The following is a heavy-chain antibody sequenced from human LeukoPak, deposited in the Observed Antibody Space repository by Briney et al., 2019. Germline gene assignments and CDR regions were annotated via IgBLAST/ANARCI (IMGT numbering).Heavy chain of an antibody. CDR1: GFTFSSYA. V-gene: IGHV3-23*01. D-gene: IGHD1-26*01. CDR2: ISGSGGST. J-gene: IGHJ4*02. CDR3: ATISGSFEYLDY. Sequence: GGSLRLSCAASGFTFSSYAMSWVRQAPGKGLEWVSAISGSGGSTYYADSVKGRFTISRDNSKNTLYLQMNSLRVDDTAAYYCATISGSFEYLDYWGQGTLVTVSS.